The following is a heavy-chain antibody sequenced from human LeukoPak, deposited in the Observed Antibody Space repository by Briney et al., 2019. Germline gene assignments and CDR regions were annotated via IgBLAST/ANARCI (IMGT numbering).Heavy chain of an antibody. J-gene: IGHJ1*01. D-gene: IGHD6-19*01. CDR1: GYTFTGYY. V-gene: IGHV1-2*02. Sequence: ASVKVSCKASGYTFTGYYMHWVRQAPGQGLEWMGWINPNSGDTNYAQKFQGRVTMTRDTSISTAYMELSSLRSDDTAVYYCATDPGYSSGWYPYFQHWGQGTLVTVSS. CDR2: INPNSGDT. CDR3: ATDPGYSSGWYPYFQH.